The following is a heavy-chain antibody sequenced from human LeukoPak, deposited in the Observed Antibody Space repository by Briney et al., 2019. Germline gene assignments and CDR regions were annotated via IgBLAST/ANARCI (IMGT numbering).Heavy chain of an antibody. J-gene: IGHJ4*02. V-gene: IGHV4-59*01. CDR1: GGPTTSYY. CDR3: ARDTSGYRRGPFDY. CDR2: IYYSGST. Sequence: SETLSLTCTVSGGPTTSYYWSWIRQPPGKGLEWIGYIYYSGSTNYSPSLKSRVTISVGTSKNQFSLKLSSLTAADTAVYYCARDTSGYRRGPFDYWGQGTLVTVSS. D-gene: IGHD3-22*01.